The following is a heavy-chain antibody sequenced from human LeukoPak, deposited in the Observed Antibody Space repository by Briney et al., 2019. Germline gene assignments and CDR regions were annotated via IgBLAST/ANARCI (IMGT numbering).Heavy chain of an antibody. V-gene: IGHV3-7*01. CDR1: GFTFSNYW. Sequence: GGSLRLSCTASGFTFSNYWMTWVRQAPGKGLEWVANMKQDGSEKYYVDSVKGRFTISRDNAKNSLYLQMNNLRVEDTAIYYCARDRYSSVWGQGTTVTVSS. CDR3: ARDRYSSV. D-gene: IGHD6-13*01. J-gene: IGHJ3*01. CDR2: MKQDGSEK.